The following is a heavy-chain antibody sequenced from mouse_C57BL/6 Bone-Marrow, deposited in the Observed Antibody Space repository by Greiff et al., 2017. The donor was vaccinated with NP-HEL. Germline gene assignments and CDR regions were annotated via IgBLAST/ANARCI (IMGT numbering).Heavy chain of an antibody. V-gene: IGHV3-6*01. D-gene: IGHD1-1*01. J-gene: IGHJ3*01. CDR3: AREVYYGRFAY. CDR1: GYSITSCYY. Sequence: VQLKESGPGLVKPSQSLSLTCSVTGYSITSCYYWNWIRQLPGNKLEWMGFISYDGSNNYNPSLKNRIPITRDTSKNQFFLKLNSVTTEYTATYYCAREVYYGRFAYWGQGTLVTVSA. CDR2: ISYDGSN.